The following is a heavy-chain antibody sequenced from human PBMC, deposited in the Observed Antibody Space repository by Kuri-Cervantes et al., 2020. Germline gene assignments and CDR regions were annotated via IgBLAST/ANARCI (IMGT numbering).Heavy chain of an antibody. CDR2: MNPNSGNT. CDR3: ARVMAGTFYYYYYGMDV. Sequence: ASVKVSCKASGYTFTSYDINWVRQATGQGLEWMGWMNPNSGNTGYAQKFQGRVTMTRNTSISTACMELSSLRSEDTAVYYCARVMAGTFYYYYYGMDVWGQGTTVTVSS. J-gene: IGHJ6*02. V-gene: IGHV1-8*01. CDR1: GYTFTSYD. D-gene: IGHD6-19*01.